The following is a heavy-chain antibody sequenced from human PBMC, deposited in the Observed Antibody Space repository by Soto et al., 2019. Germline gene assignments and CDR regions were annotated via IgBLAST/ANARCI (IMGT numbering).Heavy chain of an antibody. V-gene: IGHV4-39*01. J-gene: IGHJ4*02. D-gene: IGHD2-2*01. CDR1: GGSISSSSYY. Sequence: SETLSLTCTVSGGSISSSSYYWGWIRQPPGKGLEWIGSIYYSGSTYYNPSLKSRVTISVDTSKNQFSLKLSSVTAADTAVYYCATQRAVFAMSHYYFDYWGQGTLVTVSS. CDR2: IYYSGST. CDR3: ATQRAVFAMSHYYFDY.